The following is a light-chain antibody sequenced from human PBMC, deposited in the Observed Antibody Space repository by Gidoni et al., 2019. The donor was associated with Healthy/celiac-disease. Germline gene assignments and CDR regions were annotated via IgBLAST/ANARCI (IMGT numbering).Light chain of an antibody. CDR2: DDS. CDR1: NIGSNS. V-gene: IGLV3-21*02. J-gene: IGLJ3*02. Sequence: SYVLTQPPSVSVDPGQTARITCGGNNIGSNSVHVYQQKPGQAPVLVVYDDSDRPTGIPERFSGSNSGNTSTLTISRVEAGDEADYYCQVWDSSSDHLWVFGGGTKLTVL. CDR3: QVWDSSSDHLWV.